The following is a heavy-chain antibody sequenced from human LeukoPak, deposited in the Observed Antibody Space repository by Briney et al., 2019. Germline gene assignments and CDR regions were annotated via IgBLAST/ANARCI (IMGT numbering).Heavy chain of an antibody. CDR1: GFTVSSNY. Sequence: GGSLRLSCAASGFTVSSNYMRWVRQAPGKGLEWVAVIWYDGSNKYYADSVKGRFTISRDNSKNTVYLQMNSLRAEDTAVYYCARVSPEIVVVTGTGAPDYWGQGTLVTVSS. D-gene: IGHD2-21*02. CDR2: IWYDGSNK. J-gene: IGHJ4*02. CDR3: ARVSPEIVVVTGTGAPDY. V-gene: IGHV3-33*08.